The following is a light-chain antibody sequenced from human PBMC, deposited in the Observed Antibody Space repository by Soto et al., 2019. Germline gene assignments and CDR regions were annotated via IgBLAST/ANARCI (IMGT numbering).Light chain of an antibody. Sequence: QSVLTQPPSASGTPGQRITISCFGSGSNIGSNTVTWYQQLPRTAPKLLIYTNNQRPSGVPDRFSGSRSGTSASLAISGLQSGDEADYYCATWDDSLSGYVFGTGTKLTVL. CDR3: ATWDDSLSGYV. CDR1: GSNIGSNT. CDR2: TNN. V-gene: IGLV1-44*01. J-gene: IGLJ1*01.